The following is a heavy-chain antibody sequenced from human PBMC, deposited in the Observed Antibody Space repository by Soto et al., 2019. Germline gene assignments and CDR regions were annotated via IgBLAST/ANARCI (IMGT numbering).Heavy chain of an antibody. D-gene: IGHD6-6*01. CDR3: AKDRADRRIEHYGMDV. CDR2: ISGSGGST. J-gene: IGHJ6*02. V-gene: IGHV3-23*01. Sequence: EAQLLESGGGLVQPGGSLRLSCAASGFTFSSYAMSWVRPAPGKGLEWVSSISGSGGSTYYADSVKGRFTISRDNSKNTLVLQMNRLRAEDMAAYYCAKDRADRRIEHYGMDVWGQGTTVTVSS. CDR1: GFTFSSYA.